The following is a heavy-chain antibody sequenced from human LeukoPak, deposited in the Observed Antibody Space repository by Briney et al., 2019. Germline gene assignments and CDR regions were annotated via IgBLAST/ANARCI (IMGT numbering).Heavy chain of an antibody. CDR3: AKGSRDNSWSYYFDF. V-gene: IGHV3-23*01. Sequence: HSGGSLRLSCAASGFTFNSYGMHWVRQAPGKGLEWVSAISGSGGSTYYADSVKGRFTISRDNSKISLDLQMNSLRAEDTAVYYCAKGSRDNSWSYYFDFWGRGTLVTVSS. CDR2: ISGSGGST. D-gene: IGHD6-13*01. J-gene: IGHJ4*02. CDR1: GFTFNSYG.